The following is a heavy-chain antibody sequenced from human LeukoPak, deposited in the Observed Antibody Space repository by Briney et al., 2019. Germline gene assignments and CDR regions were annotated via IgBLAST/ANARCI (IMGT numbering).Heavy chain of an antibody. D-gene: IGHD3-22*01. V-gene: IGHV3-11*01. J-gene: IGHJ4*02. CDR2: ISSSGSTI. CDR1: GFTFSDYY. CDR3: ARVYNYDTAGDY. Sequence: PGGSLRLSCAASGFTFSDYYMSWIPQAPGKGLEWVSYISSSGSTIYYADSVKGRFTISRDNAKNSLYLQMNSRRAEDTAVYYCARVYNYDTAGDYWGQGTLVTVSS.